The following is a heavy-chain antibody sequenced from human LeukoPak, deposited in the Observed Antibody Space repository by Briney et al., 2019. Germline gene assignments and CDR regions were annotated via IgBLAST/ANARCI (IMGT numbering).Heavy chain of an antibody. J-gene: IGHJ3*02. CDR2: INHSGST. CDR3: ARAPRVVVPAAIGAFDI. Sequence: PSETLSLTCAVYGGSFSGYYWSWIRQPPGKGLEWIGEINHSGSTNYNPSLKSRVTISVDTSKNQFSLKLSSVTAADTAVYYCARAPRVVVPAAIGAFDIWGQGTMVTVSS. D-gene: IGHD2-2*01. V-gene: IGHV4-34*01. CDR1: GGSFSGYY.